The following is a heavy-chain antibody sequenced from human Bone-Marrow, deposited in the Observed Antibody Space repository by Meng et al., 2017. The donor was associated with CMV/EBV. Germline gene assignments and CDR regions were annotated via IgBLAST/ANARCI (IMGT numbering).Heavy chain of an antibody. J-gene: IGHJ4*02. CDR2: IYWDDYK. D-gene: IGHD6-6*01. V-gene: IGHV2-5*02. CDR3: AHITPRPGWIAY. CDR1: GFSFSTSGVG. Sequence: MTMHSFGPSLLKPSHTFTLTCTFSGFSFSTSGVGVGWIRQPPGKALEWLALIYWDDYKRYSPSLKSRLTITKDTSKNQVVLTMTNMDPVDTATYYCAHITPRPGWIAYWGQGTLVTVSS.